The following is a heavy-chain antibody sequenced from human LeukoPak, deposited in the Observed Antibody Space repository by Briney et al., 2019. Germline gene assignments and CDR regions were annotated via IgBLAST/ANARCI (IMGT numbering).Heavy chain of an antibody. V-gene: IGHV1-46*01. Sequence: GASVKVSCKASGYTFTVYYMHWVRQAPGQGLEWMGIINPSGGSTSYAQKFQGRVTMTRDTSTSTVYMELSSLRSEDTAVYYCAREEDGSSTSMPPGYFDYWGQGTLVTVSS. CDR3: AREEDGSSTSMPPGYFDY. D-gene: IGHD2-2*01. J-gene: IGHJ4*02. CDR1: GYTFTVYY. CDR2: INPSGGST.